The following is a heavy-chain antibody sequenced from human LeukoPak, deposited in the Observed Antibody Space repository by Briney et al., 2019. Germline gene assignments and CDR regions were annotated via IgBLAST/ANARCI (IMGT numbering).Heavy chain of an antibody. CDR2: ISSSSRNI. J-gene: IGHJ4*02. CDR1: GFTLGSYS. CDR3: ARVWSSGYTNDY. Sequence: GGSLRLSCAVSGFTLGSYSINWDSQPPGRGMEWLLYISSSSRNIYYADSVKDRFTSSRDNAKNSVYLQMNSLRGEDTAVYYCARVWSSGYTNDYWGLGTLVTVS. D-gene: IGHD3-22*01. V-gene: IGHV3-48*04.